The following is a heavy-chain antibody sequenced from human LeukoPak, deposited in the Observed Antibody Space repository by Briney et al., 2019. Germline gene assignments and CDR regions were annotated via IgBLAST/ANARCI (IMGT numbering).Heavy chain of an antibody. D-gene: IGHD2-2*01. CDR3: TREARVGNWFDP. CDR1: GYTFTDYY. CDR2: INPDNGGT. Sequence: ASVKVSFRASGYTFTDYYIHWVRQAPGQGLEWMGWINPDNGGTNYQGRVTMTRDTSIRTVYMDLSRLRSDDTAVFYCTREARVGNWFDPWGQGTQVTVSS. J-gene: IGHJ5*02. V-gene: IGHV1-2*02.